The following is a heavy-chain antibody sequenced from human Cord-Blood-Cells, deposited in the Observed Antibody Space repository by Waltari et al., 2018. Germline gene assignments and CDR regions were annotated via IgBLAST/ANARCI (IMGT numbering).Heavy chain of an antibody. CDR2: IYYSGST. Sequence: GGSISSSSYYWGWIRQPPGKGLEWIGSIYYSGSTYYNPSLKSRVTISVDTSKNQFSLKLSSVTAADTAVYYCARHLSSFDYDILTGYEYFQHWGQGTLVTVSS. D-gene: IGHD3-9*01. CDR1: GGSISSSSYY. CDR3: ARHLSSFDYDILTGYEYFQH. V-gene: IGHV4-39*01. J-gene: IGHJ1*01.